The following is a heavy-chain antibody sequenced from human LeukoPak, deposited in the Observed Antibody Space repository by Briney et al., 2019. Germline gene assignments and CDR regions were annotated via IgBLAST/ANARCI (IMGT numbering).Heavy chain of an antibody. Sequence: GGSLRLSCAASGFTFSNAWMSWVRQAPGKGLEWVGRIKSKTDGGTTDYAAPVKGRFTISRDDSKNTLYLQMNSLKTEDTAVYYCTTPYGDYGGNAFDIWGQGTMVTVSS. V-gene: IGHV3-15*01. D-gene: IGHD4-17*01. CDR2: IKSKTDGGTT. CDR3: TTPYGDYGGNAFDI. CDR1: GFTFSNAW. J-gene: IGHJ3*02.